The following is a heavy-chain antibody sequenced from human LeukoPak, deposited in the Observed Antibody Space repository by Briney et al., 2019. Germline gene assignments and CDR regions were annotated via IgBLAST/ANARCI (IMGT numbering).Heavy chain of an antibody. CDR1: AFTISGYN. J-gene: IGHJ6*02. Sequence: PGGSLRLSCAASAFTISGYNVHWVRQAPGKGLEWVAVSWGDGSNEYYADSVKGRVFLSRDNSRNTVYLQMDSLRAEDTAVYYCARDASRELLWFGGGAWPTPTYGLDVWGQGTAVTVSS. D-gene: IGHD3-10*01. V-gene: IGHV3-33*01. CDR2: SWGDGSNE. CDR3: ARDASRELLWFGGGAWPTPTYGLDV.